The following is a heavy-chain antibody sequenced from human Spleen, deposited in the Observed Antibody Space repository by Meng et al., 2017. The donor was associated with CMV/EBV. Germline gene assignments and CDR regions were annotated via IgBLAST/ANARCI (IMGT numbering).Heavy chain of an antibody. V-gene: IGHV1-18*01. CDR2: ISAYHGNT. Sequence: YGTSWVRQAPGRGLEWMGWISAYHGNTTYAQKLQGEVTMTTNTSTSTAYMELRSLRSDDTAVYYCARDPFSSSSVVVPAAKRKGFDPWGQGTLVTVSS. CDR1: YG. D-gene: IGHD2-2*01. CDR3: ARDPFSSSSVVVPAAKRKGFDP. J-gene: IGHJ5*02.